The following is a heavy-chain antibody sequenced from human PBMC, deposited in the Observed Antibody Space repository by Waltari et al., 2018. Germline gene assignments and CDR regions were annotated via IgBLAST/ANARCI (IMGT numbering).Heavy chain of an antibody. CDR2: IYTSGRT. CDR1: GGSISSYY. D-gene: IGHD3-22*01. Sequence: QVQLQESGPGLVKPSETLSLTCTVSGGSISSYYWRWIRQPAGKGLEWIGRIYTSGRTNYNPSLKSRVTMSVDTSKNQFSLKLSSVTAADTAVYYCARDLLYYYDSWTGYFDYWGQGTLVTVSS. CDR3: ARDLLYYYDSWTGYFDY. J-gene: IGHJ4*02. V-gene: IGHV4-4*07.